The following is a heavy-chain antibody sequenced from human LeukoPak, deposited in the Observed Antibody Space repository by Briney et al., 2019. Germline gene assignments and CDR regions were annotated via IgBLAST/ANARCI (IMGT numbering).Heavy chain of an antibody. J-gene: IGHJ5*02. D-gene: IGHD2-15*01. CDR1: GFTFSSYS. CDR3: ARDVRYCSGGSCYISGWFDP. V-gene: IGHV3-21*01. CDR2: ISVSGSYI. Sequence: AGGSLRLSCAASGFTFSSYSMNWVRQAPGKGLEWVSSISVSGSYIYYADSVKGRFTISRDSAKNSLYLQMNSLRAEDTAVYYCARDVRYCSGGSCYISGWFDPWGQGTPVTVSS.